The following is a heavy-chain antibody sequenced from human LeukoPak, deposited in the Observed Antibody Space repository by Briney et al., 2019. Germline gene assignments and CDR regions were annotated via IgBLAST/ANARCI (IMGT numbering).Heavy chain of an antibody. CDR3: ARVASSGNDAFDI. V-gene: IGHV1-58*01. J-gene: IGHJ3*02. D-gene: IGHD5-12*01. CDR1: GFTFTSSA. CDR2: IVVGSGST. Sequence: SVKVSCKASGFTFTSSAVQWVRQARGQRLEWIGWIVVGSGSTSYAQKFQGRVTMTRDTSTSTVYMELSSLRSEDTAVYYCARVASSGNDAFDIWGQGTMVTVSS.